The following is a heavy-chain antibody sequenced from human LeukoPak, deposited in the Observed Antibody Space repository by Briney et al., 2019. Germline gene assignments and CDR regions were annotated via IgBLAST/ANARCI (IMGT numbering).Heavy chain of an antibody. CDR3: ARRDIRRFCDY. Sequence: SETLSLTCAVYGGSFSGYYWSWIRHPPGKGLEWIGEINHSGSTNYNPSLKSRVTISVDTSKNQFSLKLSSVTAADTAVYYCARRDIRRFCDYWGQGTLVTVSS. CDR1: GGSFSGYY. J-gene: IGHJ4*02. V-gene: IGHV4-34*01. CDR2: INHSGST. D-gene: IGHD3-9*01.